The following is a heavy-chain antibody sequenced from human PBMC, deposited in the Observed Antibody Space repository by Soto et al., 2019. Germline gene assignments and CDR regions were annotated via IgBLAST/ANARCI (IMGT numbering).Heavy chain of an antibody. D-gene: IGHD3-16*01. V-gene: IGHV3-23*01. CDR3: ARGGDWSWYDY. J-gene: IGHJ5*01. Sequence: GGSLRLSCAASGFTFSNHDMSWVRQAPGKGLEWVSAISRGGDKTYYADSVKGRFAISRDNSKNTLDLQMSTLRAEDTAMYYCARGGDWSWYDYWG. CDR1: GFTFSNHD. CDR2: ISRGGDKT.